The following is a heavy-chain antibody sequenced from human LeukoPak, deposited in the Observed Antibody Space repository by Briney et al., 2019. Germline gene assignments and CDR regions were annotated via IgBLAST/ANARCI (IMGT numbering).Heavy chain of an antibody. CDR3: ARLSTVTTWFDP. CDR2: VDPEDDKN. Sequence: ASVKVSCKVSGNTLSELSMHWVRRAPGKGLEWMGGVDPEDDKNIYAQKFQGRVTMTEDTFTDTAYMEMSRLRSDDTAVYYCARLSTVTTWFDPWGQGTLVTVSS. D-gene: IGHD4-17*01. CDR1: GNTLSELS. J-gene: IGHJ5*02. V-gene: IGHV1-24*01.